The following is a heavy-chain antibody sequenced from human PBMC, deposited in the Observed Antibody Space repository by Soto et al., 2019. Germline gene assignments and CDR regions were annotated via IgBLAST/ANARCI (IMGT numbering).Heavy chain of an antibody. CDR3: ARNMVDGYNYHFLANWFDP. CDR2: IIPICGTA. Sequence: QVQLVQSGAEVKKPGSSVKVSCKASGGTFSSYAISWVRQAPGQGLEWMGGIIPICGTANYAQKFQGRVTITADKSTSTAYMELSSLRSEDTAVYYCARNMVDGYNYHFLANWFDPWGQGTLVTVSS. D-gene: IGHD5-12*01. CDR1: GGTFSSYA. J-gene: IGHJ5*02. V-gene: IGHV1-69*06.